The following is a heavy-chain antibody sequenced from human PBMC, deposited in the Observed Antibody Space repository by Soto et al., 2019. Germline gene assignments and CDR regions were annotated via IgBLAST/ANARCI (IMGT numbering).Heavy chain of an antibody. CDR2: IYYSGST. Sequence: QVQLQESGPGLVKPSQTLSLTCTVSGGSISSGGYYWSWIRQHPGKGLEWIGYIYYSGSTYYNPSLKSRVTISVDTSKNQFLLKLSSVTAADTAVYYCARHYDSSGYNFDYWGQGTLVTVSS. D-gene: IGHD3-22*01. CDR1: GGSISSGGYY. J-gene: IGHJ4*02. CDR3: ARHYDSSGYNFDY. V-gene: IGHV4-31*03.